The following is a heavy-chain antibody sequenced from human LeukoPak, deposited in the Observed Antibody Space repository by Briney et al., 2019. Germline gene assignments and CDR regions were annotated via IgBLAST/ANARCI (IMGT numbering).Heavy chain of an antibody. Sequence: AGSLSLSCAASGFTFSSYAMHLVHQAPAKGLERVAVISYDGSKKYYEDSVKDRFTISRDNAKNSLYLQMNSLRDEDPAVYYCARDSGALRFMEWLLSYFDYWGQGTLVTVSS. D-gene: IGHD3-3*01. CDR1: GFTFSSYA. CDR3: ARDSGALRFMEWLLSYFDY. J-gene: IGHJ4*02. CDR2: ISYDGSKK. V-gene: IGHV3-30*04.